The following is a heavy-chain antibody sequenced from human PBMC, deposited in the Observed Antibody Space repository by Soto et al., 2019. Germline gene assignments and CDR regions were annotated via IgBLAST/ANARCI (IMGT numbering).Heavy chain of an antibody. J-gene: IGHJ6*02. V-gene: IGHV1-8*01. CDR2: MNPNSGNT. CDR1: GYTFTSYD. CDR3: ARGQGLLYYYYYGMDV. D-gene: IGHD5-18*01. Sequence: SVKVSCKASGYTFTSYDINWVRQATGQGLEWMGWMNPNSGNTGYAQKFQGRVTMTRNTSISTAYMELSSLRSEDTAVYYCARGQGLLYYYYYGMDVWGQGTTVTVSS.